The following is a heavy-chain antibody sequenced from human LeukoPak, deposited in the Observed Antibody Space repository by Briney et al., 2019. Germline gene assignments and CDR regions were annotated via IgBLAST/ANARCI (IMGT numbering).Heavy chain of an antibody. J-gene: IGHJ4*02. V-gene: IGHV3-30-3*01. CDR3: ARAIVVVVAAIGGFIDY. Sequence: RSLRLSCAASGFTFSSYAMHWVRQAPGKGLERVAVISYDGSNKYYADSVKGRFTISRDNSKNTLYLQMNSLRAEDMAVYYCARAIVVVVAAIGGFIDYWGQGTLVTVSS. CDR2: ISYDGSNK. D-gene: IGHD2-15*01. CDR1: GFTFSSYA.